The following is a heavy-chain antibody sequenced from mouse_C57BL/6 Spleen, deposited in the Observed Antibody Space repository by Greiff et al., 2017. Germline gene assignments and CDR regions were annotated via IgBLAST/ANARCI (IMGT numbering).Heavy chain of an antibody. V-gene: IGHV10-3*01. CDR2: IRSKSSNYAT. J-gene: IGHJ4*01. CDR3: VREGGDGYYVYYAMDY. Sequence: EVKVVESGGGLVQPKGSLKLSCAASGFTFNTYAMHWVRQAPGKGLEWVARIRSKSSNYATYYADSVKDRFTISRDDSQSMLYLQMNNLKTEDTAMYYCVREGGDGYYVYYAMDYWGQGTSVTVSS. CDR1: GFTFNTYA. D-gene: IGHD2-3*01.